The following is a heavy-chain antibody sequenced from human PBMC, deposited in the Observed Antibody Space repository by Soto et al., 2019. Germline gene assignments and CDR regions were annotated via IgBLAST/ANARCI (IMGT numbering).Heavy chain of an antibody. J-gene: IGHJ4*02. CDR3: AHRPLPDLNIKFDD. CDR2: IYWNDDK. CDR1: GFSLSTSGVG. Sequence: QITLKESGPTLVKPTQTLTLTCTFSGFSLSTSGVGVGWIRQPPGKALEWLALIYWNDDKRYSPSLKSRLAITKDTSKNQVVLTMTNMEPVDTATYYCAHRPLPDLNIKFDDWGQGTLVTVSS. V-gene: IGHV2-5*01. D-gene: IGHD3-10*01.